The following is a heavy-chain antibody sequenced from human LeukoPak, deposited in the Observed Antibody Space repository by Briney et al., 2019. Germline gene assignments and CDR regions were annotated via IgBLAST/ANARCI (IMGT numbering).Heavy chain of an antibody. V-gene: IGHV3-23*01. Sequence: GGSLRLSCAASGFSFSIYAMSWVRQAPGKGLEWVSAISGSGGDEYYADSVKGRFTISRDNSKNTLDLQMYSLRAEDTAVYYCAKFGYSYGEINPEFDSWGQGTLVTVSS. D-gene: IGHD5-18*01. J-gene: IGHJ4*02. CDR2: ISGSGGDE. CDR3: AKFGYSYGEINPEFDS. CDR1: GFSFSIYA.